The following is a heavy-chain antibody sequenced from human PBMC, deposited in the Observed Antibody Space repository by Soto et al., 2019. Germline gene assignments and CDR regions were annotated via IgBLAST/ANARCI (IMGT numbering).Heavy chain of an antibody. CDR1: GYTFTSYA. D-gene: IGHD2-15*01. Sequence: ASVKVSCKASGYTFTSYAMHWVRQAPGQRLEWMGWINAGNGNTKYSQKFQGRVTITRDTSASTAYMELSSLRSEDTAVYYCASIRRCSGGSCYSYYGMDVWGQGTTVTVSS. CDR2: INAGNGNT. J-gene: IGHJ6*02. V-gene: IGHV1-3*01. CDR3: ASIRRCSGGSCYSYYGMDV.